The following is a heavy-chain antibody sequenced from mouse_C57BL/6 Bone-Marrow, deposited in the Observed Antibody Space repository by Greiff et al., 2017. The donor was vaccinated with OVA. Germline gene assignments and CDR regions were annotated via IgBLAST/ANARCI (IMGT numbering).Heavy chain of an antibody. D-gene: IGHD1-2*01. CDR1: GYTFTSYW. V-gene: IGHV1-64*01. CDR2: IHPNSGST. J-gene: IGHJ4*01. Sequence: QVQLQQPGAELVKPGASVKLSCKASGYTFTSYWMHWVKQRPGQGLEWIGMIHPNSGSTNYNEKFKSKATLTVDKSSSTAYMQLSSLTYEDSAVYYGAREGAPTAYAMDYWGQGTSVTVSS. CDR3: AREGAPTAYAMDY.